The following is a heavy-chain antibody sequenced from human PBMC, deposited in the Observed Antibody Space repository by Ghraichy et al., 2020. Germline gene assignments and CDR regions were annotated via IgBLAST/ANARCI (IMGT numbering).Heavy chain of an antibody. D-gene: IGHD6-19*01. V-gene: IGHV1-24*01. Sequence: ASVKVSCKVSGYTLTELSMHWVRQAPGKGLEWMGGFDPEDGETIYAQKFQGRVTMTEDTSTDTAYMELSSLRSEDTAVYYCATDRDSSGWYWFDPWGQGTLVTVSS. CDR2: FDPEDGET. CDR3: ATDRDSSGWYWFDP. J-gene: IGHJ5*02. CDR1: GYTLTELS.